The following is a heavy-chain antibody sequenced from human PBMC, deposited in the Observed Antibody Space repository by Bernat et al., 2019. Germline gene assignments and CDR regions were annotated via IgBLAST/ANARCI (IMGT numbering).Heavy chain of an antibody. CDR1: GGSISSSSYY. CDR2: IYYSGTT. J-gene: IGHJ4*02. Sequence: QLQLQESGPGLVKPSETLSLTCTVSGGSISSSSYYWGWIRQPPGKGLEWIGNIYYSGTTYYNPSLKSRVTISVDTSKNQLSLELSSVTAADTSVYYCAGTNYCSGGSCYPNLLGGFDYWGQGTLVPVSS. V-gene: IGHV4-39*01. CDR3: AGTNYCSGGSCYPNLLGGFDY. D-gene: IGHD2-15*01.